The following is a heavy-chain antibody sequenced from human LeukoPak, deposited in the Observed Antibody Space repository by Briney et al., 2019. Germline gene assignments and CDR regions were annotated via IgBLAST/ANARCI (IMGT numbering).Heavy chain of an antibody. Sequence: TGGSLRLSCAASGFTFSSYSMNWVRQAPGKGLEWVSSISSTSSYIYYADSVKGRFTISRDNVQNSLYLQMNSLRAEDTAVYYCARISRLYCSSTSCQIDYWGQGSLVTVSS. D-gene: IGHD2-2*01. CDR3: ARISRLYCSSTSCQIDY. CDR2: ISSTSSYI. V-gene: IGHV3-21*01. CDR1: GFTFSSYS. J-gene: IGHJ4*02.